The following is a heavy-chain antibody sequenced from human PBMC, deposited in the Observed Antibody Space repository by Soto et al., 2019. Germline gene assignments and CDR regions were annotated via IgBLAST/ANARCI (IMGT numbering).Heavy chain of an antibody. V-gene: IGHV1-2*02. J-gene: IGHJ4*02. Sequence: ASVKVSSKASGDTITDYYMHWVRQAPEQGFEWMGRISTKSGGANYAQKFQGRVTMTWDTSLNTAYMELSSLITEDTAVYYCARPPGYISDWYYFDLWGQGTQVTVSS. CDR3: ARPPGYISDWYYFDL. D-gene: IGHD3-9*01. CDR2: ISTKSGGA. CDR1: GDTITDYY.